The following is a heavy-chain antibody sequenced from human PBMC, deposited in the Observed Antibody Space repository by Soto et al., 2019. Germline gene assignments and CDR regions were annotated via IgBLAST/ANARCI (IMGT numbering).Heavy chain of an antibody. CDR3: ASWHEREHAYEV. Sequence: DVQLVESGGGLIQPGESLRLSCAAFGLTISGKKYVAWVRQAPGKGLEWVSALYDVDGSFYADSVKGRFTTSSDSSKTTVYLQMNDLRPDDTSIYYYASWHEREHAYEVWGQGTTVTVSS. D-gene: IGHD1-1*01. CDR1: GLTISGKKY. J-gene: IGHJ3*01. V-gene: IGHV3-53*01. CDR2: LYDVDGS.